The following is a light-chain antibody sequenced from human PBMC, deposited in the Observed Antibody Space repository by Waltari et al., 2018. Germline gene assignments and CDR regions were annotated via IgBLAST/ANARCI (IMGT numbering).Light chain of an antibody. V-gene: IGKV1-8*01. CDR3: QQYYSYPT. J-gene: IGKJ5*01. CDR2: AAS. Sequence: AIRITQSPSSLPASTGDRVTITCRASQGISSYLAWYQQKPGKAPKLLIYAASTLQSGVPSRFSGSGSGTDFTLTISCLQSEDFATYYCQQYYSYPTFGQGTRLEIK. CDR1: QGISSY.